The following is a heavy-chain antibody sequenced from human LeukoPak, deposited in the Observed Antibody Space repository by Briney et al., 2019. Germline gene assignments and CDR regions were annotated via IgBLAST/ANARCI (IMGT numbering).Heavy chain of an antibody. J-gene: IGHJ4*02. CDR2: VYSGGST. V-gene: IGHV3-53*01. CDR3: TKGVQSPGDY. CDR1: GLTVSGDY. Sequence: GGSLRLSCAASGLTVSGDYMSWVRQAPGKGLEWVSVVYSGGSTDYADSVKGRFTISRDISKNTLFLQMDSLRAEDTAVYYCTKGVQSPGDYWGQGTLVIVSS. D-gene: IGHD3-16*01.